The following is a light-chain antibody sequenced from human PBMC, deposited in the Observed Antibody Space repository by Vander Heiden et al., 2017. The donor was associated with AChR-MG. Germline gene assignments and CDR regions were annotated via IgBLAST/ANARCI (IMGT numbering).Light chain of an antibody. CDR2: DAS. CDR1: QDINN. CDR3: QQYDNLPS. J-gene: IGKJ4*01. Sequence: DIQMTQSPSSLSASVGDRVTITCQASQDINNLNWYQQKPGKAPNLLIYDASNLERGVPSRFSASGSGTDFTFTISSLQPEDVATYYCQQYDNLPSFGGGTKVEIK. V-gene: IGKV1-33*01.